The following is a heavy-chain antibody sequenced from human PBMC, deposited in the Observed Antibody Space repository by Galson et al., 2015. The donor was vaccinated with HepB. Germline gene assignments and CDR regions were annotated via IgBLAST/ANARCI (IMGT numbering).Heavy chain of an antibody. V-gene: IGHV3-33*08. CDR2: IWYDGSNK. CDR3: ARDSGQVGLLRYFGD. Sequence: SLRLSCAASGFTFSSYGMHWVRQAPGKGLEWVAVIWYDGSNKYYADSVKGRFTISRDNSKNTLYLQMNSLRAEDTAVYYCARDSGQVGLLRYFGDWGQGTLVTVSS. D-gene: IGHD3-9*01. J-gene: IGHJ4*02. CDR1: GFTFSSYG.